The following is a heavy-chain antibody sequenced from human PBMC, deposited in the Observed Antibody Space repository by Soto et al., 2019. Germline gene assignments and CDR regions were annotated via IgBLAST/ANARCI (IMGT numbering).Heavy chain of an antibody. V-gene: IGHV1-18*01. Sequence: QVHLVQSGVEVKTPGASVKVSCQASGYTFFTYDISWVRQAPGQGLEWMGWISTYSGDTKYAQKFQGRVTMTTDTATTTAYLELRSLRSDATVVYYWARNHGTTTSEAWFDPWGPGTLVNVSS. J-gene: IGHJ5*02. CDR1: GYTFFTYD. D-gene: IGHD3-3*01. CDR3: ARNHGTTTSEAWFDP. CDR2: ISTYSGDT.